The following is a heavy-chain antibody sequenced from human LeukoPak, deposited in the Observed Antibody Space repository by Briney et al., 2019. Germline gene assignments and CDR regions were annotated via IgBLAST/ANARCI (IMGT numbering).Heavy chain of an antibody. J-gene: IGHJ4*02. Sequence: GGSLRLSCAASGFTFSSYAMSWVRQAPGKGLEWVSAISGSGGSTYYADSVRGRFTISRDNSKNTLYLQMNSLRAEDTAVYYCAKTSHDIVVVVAANLSGVLDYWGQGTLVTVSS. CDR3: AKTSHDIVVVVAANLSGVLDY. D-gene: IGHD2-15*01. CDR2: ISGSGGST. CDR1: GFTFSSYA. V-gene: IGHV3-23*01.